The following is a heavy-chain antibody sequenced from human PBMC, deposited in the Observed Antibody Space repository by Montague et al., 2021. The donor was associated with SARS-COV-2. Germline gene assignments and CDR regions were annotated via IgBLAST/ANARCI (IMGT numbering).Heavy chain of an antibody. CDR1: GGSINNYF. J-gene: IGHJ4*02. CDR3: AIAVVGAKTATIES. Sequence: SETLSLTCSVSGGSINNYFWGWIRQSPGNGMDWVGYMHTTGRTTYNPSLKSRVIISVDTSKTKISLKLSSVSAADTALYYCAIAVVGAKTATIESWGQGTLVTVSS. CDR2: MHTTGRT. V-gene: IGHV4-59*01. D-gene: IGHD2-2*01.